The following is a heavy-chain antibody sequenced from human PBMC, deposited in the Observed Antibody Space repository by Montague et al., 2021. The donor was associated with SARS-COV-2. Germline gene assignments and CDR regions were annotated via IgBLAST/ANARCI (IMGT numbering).Heavy chain of an antibody. CDR3: ARGGCNSADYYYDGMDV. CDR2: IHYSGTT. Sequence: SETLSLTCSVPGVPISRNYWNWIRQPPGKGLEWIGYIHYSGTTNCNPSFKSRVTMSVDTSENQFSLKLNSVTAADTAVYYCARGGCNSADYYYDGMDVWGLGTTVTVSS. D-gene: IGHD4-23*01. V-gene: IGHV4-59*01. J-gene: IGHJ6*02. CDR1: GVPISRNY.